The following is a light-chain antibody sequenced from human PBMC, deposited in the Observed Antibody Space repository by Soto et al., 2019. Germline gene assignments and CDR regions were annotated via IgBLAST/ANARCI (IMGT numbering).Light chain of an antibody. CDR1: QTTNNY. CDR2: DAS. J-gene: IGKJ5*01. V-gene: IGKV1-39*01. Sequence: DIQMTQSPSSLSASVGDSVTITCRASQTTNNYLNWYQQKPGKAPKLLIYDASSLQSGVPPRFSGSGSGTDFTLTISSLQPEDIATYYCQQYDNLPITFGQGTRLEIK. CDR3: QQYDNLPIT.